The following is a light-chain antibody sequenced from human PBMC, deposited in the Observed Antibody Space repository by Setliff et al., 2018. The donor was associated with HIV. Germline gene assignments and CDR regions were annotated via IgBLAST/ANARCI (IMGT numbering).Light chain of an antibody. Sequence: QSVLAQPASVSGSPGQSITIPCTGTSSDIGRYNYVSWFQQHPGKAPKLLIYEVSNRPSGVSYRFSGSKSGNTASLTISGLQAEDEAHYYCSSFTNTYALDVFGTGTKV. V-gene: IGLV2-14*01. CDR1: SSDIGRYNY. CDR2: EVS. CDR3: SSFTNTYALDV. J-gene: IGLJ1*01.